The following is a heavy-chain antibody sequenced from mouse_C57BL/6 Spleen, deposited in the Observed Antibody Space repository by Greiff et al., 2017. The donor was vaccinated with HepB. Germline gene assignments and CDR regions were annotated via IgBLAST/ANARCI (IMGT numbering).Heavy chain of an antibody. D-gene: IGHD4-1*01. J-gene: IGHJ4*01. V-gene: IGHV5-17*01. CDR3: ARINWDEAMDY. Sequence: EVKVEESGGGLVKPGGSLKLSCAASGFTFSDYGMHWVRQAPEKGLEWVAYISSGSSTIYYADTVKGRFTISRDNAKNTLFLQMTSLRSEDTAMYYCARINWDEAMDYWGQGTSVTVSS. CDR2: ISSGSSTI. CDR1: GFTFSDYG.